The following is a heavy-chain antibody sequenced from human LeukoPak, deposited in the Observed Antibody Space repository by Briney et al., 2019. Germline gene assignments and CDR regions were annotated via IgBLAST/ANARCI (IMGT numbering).Heavy chain of an antibody. Sequence: GTSLRLSCAASGFTFSSYDMHWVCRAPGKGLEWVASIWHDGNRKYHADSVEGRFTISRDNSKNTVYVQMNSLRADDTAVYYCMRAAGITGTSRDNWFDPWGQGTLVIVSS. CDR2: IWHDGNRK. D-gene: IGHD1/OR15-1a*01. V-gene: IGHV3-33*01. CDR1: GFTFSSYD. CDR3: MRAAGITGTSRDNWFDP. J-gene: IGHJ5*02.